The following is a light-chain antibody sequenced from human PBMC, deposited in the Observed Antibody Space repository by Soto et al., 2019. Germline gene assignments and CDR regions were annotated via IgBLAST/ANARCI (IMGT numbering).Light chain of an antibody. CDR1: QTISSN. Sequence: EIVMTQSPATLSVSPGERATLSCRASQTISSNLAWYQQKPGQAPRLLMYGASTRATAIPARFSGSGSATEFTLTISSLQSEDFAVYYCQQYRDWPLTFGGGTKVEIK. CDR3: QQYRDWPLT. CDR2: GAS. J-gene: IGKJ4*01. V-gene: IGKV3-15*01.